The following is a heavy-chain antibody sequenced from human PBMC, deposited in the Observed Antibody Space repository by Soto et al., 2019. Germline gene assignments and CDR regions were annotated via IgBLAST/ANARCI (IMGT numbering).Heavy chain of an antibody. CDR1: GGTFSSYA. Sequence: GASVKVSCKASGGTFSSYAISWVRQAPGQGLEWMGGIIPIFGTANYAQKFQGWVTMTRDTSISTAYMELSRLRSDDTAVYYCARDIEATPGSYYYYGMDVWGQGTTVTVSS. D-gene: IGHD1-1*01. CDR2: IIPIFGTA. V-gene: IGHV1-69*05. CDR3: ARDIEATPGSYYYYGMDV. J-gene: IGHJ6*02.